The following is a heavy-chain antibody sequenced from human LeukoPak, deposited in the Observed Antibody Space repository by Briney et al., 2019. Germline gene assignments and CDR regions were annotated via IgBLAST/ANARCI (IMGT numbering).Heavy chain of an antibody. CDR1: GGSISSGSYY. J-gene: IGHJ6*03. Sequence: SETLSLTCTVSGGSISSGSYYWRWIRQPAGKGLEWIGRIYTSGSTNYNPSLKSRVTISVDTSKNQFSLKLSSVTAADTAVYYCARGIAAAYYMDVWGKGTTVTISS. CDR3: ARGIAAAYYMDV. D-gene: IGHD6-25*01. CDR2: IYTSGST. V-gene: IGHV4-61*02.